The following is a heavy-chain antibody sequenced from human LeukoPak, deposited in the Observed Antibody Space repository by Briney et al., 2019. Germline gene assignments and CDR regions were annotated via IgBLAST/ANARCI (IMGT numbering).Heavy chain of an antibody. V-gene: IGHV3-33*01. CDR2: IWYDGSNK. J-gene: IGHJ4*02. CDR3: ARDLGYGGSLDY. D-gene: IGHD4-23*01. CDR1: GFTFSNYG. Sequence: GGSLRLSCAASGFTFSNYGMHWVRHAPGKGLEWVAVIWYDGSNKYYADSVKGRFTISRDNSKNTLYLQMNSLRAEDTAVYYCARDLGYGGSLDYWGQGTLVTVSS.